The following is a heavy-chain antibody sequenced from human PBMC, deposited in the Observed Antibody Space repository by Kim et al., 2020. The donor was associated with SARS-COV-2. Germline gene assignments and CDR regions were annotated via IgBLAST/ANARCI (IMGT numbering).Heavy chain of an antibody. CDR2: IKSKTDGGTT. Sequence: GGSLRLSCAASGFTFSNAWMSWVRQAPGKGLEWVGRIKSKTDGGTTDYAAPVKGRCTISRDDSKNTLYLQMNSLKTEDRAVYYCTTVFYFDSSGFALLPYYGMDVWGQGTTVTVSS. D-gene: IGHD3-22*01. CDR1: GFTFSNAW. CDR3: TTVFYFDSSGFALLPYYGMDV. J-gene: IGHJ6*02. V-gene: IGHV3-15*01.